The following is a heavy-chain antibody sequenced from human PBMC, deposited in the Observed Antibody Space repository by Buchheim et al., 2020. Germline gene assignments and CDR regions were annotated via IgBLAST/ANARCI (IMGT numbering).Heavy chain of an antibody. CDR1: GFTFSSYS. Sequence: EVQLVESGGGLVQPGGSLRLSCAASGFTFSSYSMNWVRQAPGKGLEWFSYISSSSSTIYYADSVKGRFTIYRDNAKNTLYLKMNSLRAEDTAVYYCAATYYYDSSGLHSFDYWGQGTL. CDR3: AATYYYDSSGLHSFDY. CDR2: ISSSSSTI. J-gene: IGHJ4*02. V-gene: IGHV3-48*04. D-gene: IGHD3-22*01.